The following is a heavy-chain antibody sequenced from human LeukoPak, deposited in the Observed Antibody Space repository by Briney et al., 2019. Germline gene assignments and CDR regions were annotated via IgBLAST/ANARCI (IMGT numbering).Heavy chain of an antibody. CDR2: INPNTGGT. V-gene: IGHV1-2*06. CDR1: GYTFTGYH. J-gene: IGHJ4*02. D-gene: IGHD2-2*01. Sequence: ASVKVSCTASGYTFTGYHMHWVRQAPGQGLEWMGRINPNTGGTDYAQKFQGRVTMTRDTSNSTAYMDLSRLRSDDTAVYYCARDYCSSTSCLFDYWGQGTLVTVSS. CDR3: ARDYCSSTSCLFDY.